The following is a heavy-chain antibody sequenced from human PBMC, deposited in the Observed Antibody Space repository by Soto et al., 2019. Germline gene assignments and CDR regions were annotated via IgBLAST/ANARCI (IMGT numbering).Heavy chain of an antibody. Sequence: QVQLQESGPGLVRPSETLSLTCTVSGGSMSSYRWSWIRQPAGKGLEWIGRLNTYGNTHYNPSLKSRVTVSVDTSMNRFFLTLRSVTAADSAVYPCGRESGEAWDYEASWGHGTPVTVSS. J-gene: IGHJ5*01. CDR1: GGSMSSYR. CDR3: GRESGEAWDYEAS. CDR2: LNTYGNT. D-gene: IGHD1-7*01. V-gene: IGHV4-4*07.